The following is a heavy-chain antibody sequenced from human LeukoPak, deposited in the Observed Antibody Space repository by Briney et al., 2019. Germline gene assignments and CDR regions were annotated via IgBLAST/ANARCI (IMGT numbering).Heavy chain of an antibody. CDR1: GYTLTSYA. J-gene: IGHJ6*02. CDR2: INTNTGNP. Sequence: ASVKVSCKASGYTLTSYAMNWVRQAPGQGLEWMGWINTNTGNPTYAQGFTGRFVFSLDTSVSTAYLQISSLKAEDTAVYYCARAPYYDILTGLVGYYYYYYGMDVWGQGTTVTVSS. V-gene: IGHV7-4-1*02. D-gene: IGHD3-9*01. CDR3: ARAPYYDILTGLVGYYYYYYGMDV.